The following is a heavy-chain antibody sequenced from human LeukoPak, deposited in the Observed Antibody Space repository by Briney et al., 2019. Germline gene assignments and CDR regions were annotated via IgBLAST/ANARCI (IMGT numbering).Heavy chain of an antibody. CDR2: IYPGGGWT. CDR3: ARDMPHNCFDP. CDR1: GASFSNYY. Sequence: ASVKVSCKASGASFSNYYIHWVRQAPGQGLERVGLIYPGGGWTNYAQKFQGRVTMTTDTSTSTVYMELSSLRSEDTAVYYCARDMPHNCFDPWGQGTLVTVSP. J-gene: IGHJ5*02. V-gene: IGHV1-46*01. D-gene: IGHD2-2*01.